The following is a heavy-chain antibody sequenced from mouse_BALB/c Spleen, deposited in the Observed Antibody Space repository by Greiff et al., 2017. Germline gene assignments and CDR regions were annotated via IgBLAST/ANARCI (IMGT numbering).Heavy chain of an antibody. CDR2: IYPGDGDT. D-gene: IGHD1-1*01. Sequence: QVQLKQSGPELVKPGASVKISCKASGYAFSSSWMNWVKQRPGQGLEWIGRIYPGDGDTNYNGKFKGKATLTADKSSSTAYMQLSSLTSVDSAVYFCASYYGSSFAYWGQGTLVTVSA. V-gene: IGHV1-82*01. CDR1: GYAFSSSW. CDR3: ASYYGSSFAY. J-gene: IGHJ3*01.